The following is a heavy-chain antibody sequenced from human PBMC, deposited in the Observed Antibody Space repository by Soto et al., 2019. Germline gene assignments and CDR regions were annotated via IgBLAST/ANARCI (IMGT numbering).Heavy chain of an antibody. D-gene: IGHD2-2*01. V-gene: IGHV4-34*01. Sequence: PSETLSLTCTVSGGSISSYYWNWVRQPPGKGLDWIGETHPTGDSNYHPSLKSRVTISVDKSKNQFSLKMTSVTAADTAVYFCARVRAGCSSTSCYLEDWGRGTLVTVSS. CDR2: THPTGDS. CDR1: GGSISSYY. J-gene: IGHJ4*02. CDR3: ARVRAGCSSTSCYLED.